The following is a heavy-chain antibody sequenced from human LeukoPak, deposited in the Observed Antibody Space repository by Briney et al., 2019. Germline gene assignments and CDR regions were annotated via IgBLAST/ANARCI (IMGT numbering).Heavy chain of an antibody. J-gene: IGHJ4*02. Sequence: SETLSLTCTVSGGSISSSSYYWGWIRQPPGKGLEWIGSIYYSGGTYYNPSLKSRVTISVDTSKNQFSLKLSSVTAADTAMYYCARHDYGDYQYYFDYWGQGTLVTVSS. CDR1: GGSISSSSYY. CDR2: IYYSGGT. V-gene: IGHV4-39*07. D-gene: IGHD4-17*01. CDR3: ARHDYGDYQYYFDY.